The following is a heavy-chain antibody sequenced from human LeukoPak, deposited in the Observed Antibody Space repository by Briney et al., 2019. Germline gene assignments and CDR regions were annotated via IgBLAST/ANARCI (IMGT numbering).Heavy chain of an antibody. D-gene: IGHD5-18*01. J-gene: IGHJ4*02. V-gene: IGHV1-18*01. CDR3: ASRGYSYGPYDY. CDR2: ISAYNGNT. Sequence: ASVKVSCKASGYTFTSYGISWVRQAPGQGLEWMGWISAYNGNTNYAQKLPGRVTMTTDTSTSTAYMELRSLRSDDTAVYYCASRGYSYGPYDYWGQGTLVTVSS. CDR1: GYTFTSYG.